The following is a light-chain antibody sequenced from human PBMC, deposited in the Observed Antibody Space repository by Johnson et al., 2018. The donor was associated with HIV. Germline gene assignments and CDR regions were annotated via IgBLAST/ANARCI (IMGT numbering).Light chain of an antibody. J-gene: IGLJ1*01. Sequence: QLVLTQPPSVSAAPGQKVIISCSGSSSNIGKNYVSWYKQVPGTAPKLLIYENNKRPSGIPDRFSGSKSGTSATLGITGLPTGDEADYYCGTWDSSLSAAGVFGTGTKVTVL. CDR3: GTWDSSLSAAGV. CDR2: ENN. V-gene: IGLV1-51*02. CDR1: SSNIGKNY.